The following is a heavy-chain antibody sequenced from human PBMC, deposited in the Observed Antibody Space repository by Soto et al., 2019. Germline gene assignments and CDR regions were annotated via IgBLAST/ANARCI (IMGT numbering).Heavy chain of an antibody. J-gene: IGHJ4*02. CDR1: GGSFSGYY. V-gene: IGHV4-34*01. CDR2: INHSGST. D-gene: IGHD6-19*01. Sequence: QVQLQQWGAGLLKPSETLSLTCAVYGGSFSGYYWSWIRQPPGKGLEWIGEINHSGSTNYNPSLKSRVTISVDTSKNQFSLKLSSVTAADTAVYYCARVGSSGWYRAFDYWGQGTLVTVSS. CDR3: ARVGSSGWYRAFDY.